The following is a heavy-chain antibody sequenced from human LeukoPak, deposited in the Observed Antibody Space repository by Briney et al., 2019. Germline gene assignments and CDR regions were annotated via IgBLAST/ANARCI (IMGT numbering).Heavy chain of an antibody. V-gene: IGHV1-2*02. Sequence: GASVKVSCKAFGYTFTGYYMHWVRQAPGQGLEWMGWINPNSGGTNYAQKFQGRVTMTRDTSISTAYMELSRLRSDDTAVYYCARDEKGYDFWSGSFFDYWGQGTLVTVSS. CDR2: INPNSGGT. J-gene: IGHJ4*02. CDR3: ARDEKGYDFWSGSFFDY. D-gene: IGHD3-3*01. CDR1: GYTFTGYY.